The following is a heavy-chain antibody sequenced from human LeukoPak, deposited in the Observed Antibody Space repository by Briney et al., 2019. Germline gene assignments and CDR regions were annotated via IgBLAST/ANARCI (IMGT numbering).Heavy chain of an antibody. Sequence: SETLSLTCAVYGGSFSGYYWSWIRQPPGKGLEWIGEINHSGSTNYNPSLKSRVTISVDTSKNQFSLKLSSVTAADTAVYYCARAVPGALHCNNTGCYTDAYYMDVWGKGTTVTVSS. V-gene: IGHV4-34*01. CDR1: GGSFSGYY. D-gene: IGHD2-2*02. J-gene: IGHJ6*03. CDR3: ARAVPGALHCNNTGCYTDAYYMDV. CDR2: INHSGST.